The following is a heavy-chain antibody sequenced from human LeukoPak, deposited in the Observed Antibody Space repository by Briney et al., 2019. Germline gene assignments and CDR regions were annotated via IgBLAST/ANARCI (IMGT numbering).Heavy chain of an antibody. D-gene: IGHD3-10*01. J-gene: IGHJ6*02. CDR1: GYTFTTYN. CDR3: AGLVRGVPYYYYGMDV. CDR2: MNPNSGNT. V-gene: IGHV1-8*02. Sequence: SSVKVSCKASGYTFTTYNINWVRQATAQGLEWMGWMNPNSGNTGYAQKFQGRVTMTRNTSISTAYMELSSLRSEDTAVYYCAGLVRGVPYYYYGMDVWGQGTTVTVSS.